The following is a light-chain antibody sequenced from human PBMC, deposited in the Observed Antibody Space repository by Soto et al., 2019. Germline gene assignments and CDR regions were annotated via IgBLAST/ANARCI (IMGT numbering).Light chain of an antibody. V-gene: IGLV1-51*01. CDR3: GTWDSSLGGGV. CDR1: RSNIGNGKNY. CDR2: DND. J-gene: IGLJ2*01. Sequence: QSVLTQPPSVSAARGQKVTISCSGSRSNIGNGKNYVSWYQQVPGTAPKLLIYDNDKRPSGIPDRFSGSKSDTSATLGITGLQTGDEADYYCGTWDSSLGGGVFGGGTKLTVL.